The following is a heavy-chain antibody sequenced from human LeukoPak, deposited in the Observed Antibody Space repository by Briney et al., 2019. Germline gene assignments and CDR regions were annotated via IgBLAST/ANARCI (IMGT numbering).Heavy chain of an antibody. CDR3: AGALFIAAAGNIGLGY. J-gene: IGHJ4*02. CDR1: GGTFSSYA. D-gene: IGHD6-13*01. V-gene: IGHV1-8*02. Sequence: ASVKVSCKASGGTFSSYAISWVRQATGQGLEWMGWMNPNSGNTGYAQKFQGRVTMTRNTSISTAYMELSSLRSEDTAVYYCAGALFIAAAGNIGLGYWGQGTLVTVSS. CDR2: MNPNSGNT.